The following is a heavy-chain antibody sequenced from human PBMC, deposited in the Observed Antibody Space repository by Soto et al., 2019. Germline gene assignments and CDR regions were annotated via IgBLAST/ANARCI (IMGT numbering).Heavy chain of an antibody. J-gene: IGHJ6*02. CDR2: IYYSGST. Sequence: SETLSLTCTVSGGSISSSSYYWGWIRQPPGKGLEWIGGIYYSGSTYYSTSLKSRVNKSVDTSKNQLSLKMSFVTAADTSVYYCARRLYYDSSGFEGGGMDVWGQGTTVT. D-gene: IGHD3-22*01. CDR3: ARRLYYDSSGFEGGGMDV. V-gene: IGHV4-39*01. CDR1: GGSISSSSYY.